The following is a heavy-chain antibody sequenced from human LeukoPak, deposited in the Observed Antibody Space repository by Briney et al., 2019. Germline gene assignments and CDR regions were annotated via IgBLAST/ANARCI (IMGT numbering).Heavy chain of an antibody. CDR1: GFTFSSYN. Sequence: GGSLRLSCAASGFTFSSYNMNWVRQAPGKGLEWVSSISSSSSYIYYADSVKGRFTFSRDNAKNSLYLQMNSLRAEDTAVYYCARDLSRIFRVDHFDYWGQGTLVTVSS. J-gene: IGHJ4*02. V-gene: IGHV3-21*01. D-gene: IGHD3-3*01. CDR2: ISSSSSYI. CDR3: ARDLSRIFRVDHFDY.